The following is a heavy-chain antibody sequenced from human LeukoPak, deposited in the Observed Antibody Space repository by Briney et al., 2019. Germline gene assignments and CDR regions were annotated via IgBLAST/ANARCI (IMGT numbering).Heavy chain of an antibody. CDR3: ARHGQAPDCTGGSCLDY. V-gene: IGHV4-59*08. D-gene: IGHD2-15*01. CDR1: GGSIRNYY. J-gene: IGHJ4*02. Sequence: PSETLSLTCTVSGGSIRNYYWTWIWQPPGRGLEWIGYIYHSGSTKYNPSLKSRVTISVDTSKNQFSLRLRSVTAADAAVYFCARHGQAPDCTGGSCLDYWGQGTLVTVSS. CDR2: IYHSGST.